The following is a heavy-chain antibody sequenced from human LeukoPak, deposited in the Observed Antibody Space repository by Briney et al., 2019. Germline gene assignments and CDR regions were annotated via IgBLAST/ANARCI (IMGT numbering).Heavy chain of an antibody. V-gene: IGHV3-7*01. J-gene: IGHJ4*02. D-gene: IGHD1-1*01. CDR1: GFAFSRYW. CDR2: IKEDGSEN. CDR3: ARQRYSDY. Sequence: GGSLRLSCAASGFAFSRYWMTWVRQAPGKGLEWVANIKEDGSENSYVESVKGRFTISRDNAKNSLYLQLNSLRAEDTAVYFCARQRYSDYWGQGTLVTVSS.